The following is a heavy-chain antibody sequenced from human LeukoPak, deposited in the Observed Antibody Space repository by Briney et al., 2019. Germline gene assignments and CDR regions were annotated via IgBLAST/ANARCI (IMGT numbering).Heavy chain of an antibody. CDR2: IYYSGST. CDR1: GGSISSSSYY. Sequence: PSETLSLTCTVSGGSISSSSYYWGWIRRPPGKGLEWIGSIYYSGSTYYNPSLKSRVTISVDTSKNQFSLKLSSVTAADTAVYYCARRPVVPAARGVESLDYWGQGTLVTVSS. D-gene: IGHD2-2*01. CDR3: ARRPVVPAARGVESLDY. V-gene: IGHV4-39*01. J-gene: IGHJ4*02.